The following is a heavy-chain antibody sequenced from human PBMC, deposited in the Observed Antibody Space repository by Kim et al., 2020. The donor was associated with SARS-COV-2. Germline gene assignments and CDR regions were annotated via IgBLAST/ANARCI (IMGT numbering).Heavy chain of an antibody. J-gene: IGHJ4*02. Sequence: GGSLRLSCAASGFTFSSYSMNWVRQAPGKGLEWVSSISSSSCYIYYADSVKGRFTISRDNAKNSLYLQMNSLRAEDTAVYYCARERSGSYFESLPEYYFDYWGQGTLVTVSS. CDR3: ARERSGSYFESLPEYYFDY. CDR1: GFTFSSYS. D-gene: IGHD1-26*01. V-gene: IGHV3-21*01. CDR2: ISSSSCYI.